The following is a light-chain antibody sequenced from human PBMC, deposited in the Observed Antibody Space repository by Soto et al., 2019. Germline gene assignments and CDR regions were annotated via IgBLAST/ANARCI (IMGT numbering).Light chain of an antibody. CDR2: DAS. V-gene: IGKV3-11*01. CDR3: QQRSNWPTIT. J-gene: IGKJ5*01. Sequence: EXLLTQSPGTLSLSPGERATLSCRASQSVGSYLAWYQQKPGQAPRPLIYDASNRATGIPARFSGSGSGTDFTLTISSLEPEDFAVYYCQQRSNWPTITFGQGTRLEIK. CDR1: QSVGSY.